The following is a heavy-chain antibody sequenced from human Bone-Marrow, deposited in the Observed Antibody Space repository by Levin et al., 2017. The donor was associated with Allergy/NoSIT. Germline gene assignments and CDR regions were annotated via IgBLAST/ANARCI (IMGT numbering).Heavy chain of an antibody. CDR1: GYSFISYW. Sequence: NSGGSLRLSCKGSGYSFISYWIGWVRHMPGKGLEWMGIIFPDDSDTKYSPSFQGQVTISADKSTRTAYLQWSSLKASDTAIYYCARQRGDYGSTYYYGMDVWGRGTTVTVSS. D-gene: IGHD4-17*01. J-gene: IGHJ6*02. V-gene: IGHV5-51*01. CDR2: IFPDDSDT. CDR3: ARQRGDYGSTYYYGMDV.